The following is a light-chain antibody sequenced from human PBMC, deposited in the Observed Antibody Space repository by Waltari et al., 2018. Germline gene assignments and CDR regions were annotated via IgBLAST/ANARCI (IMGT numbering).Light chain of an antibody. CDR1: SSYVGAYNY. J-gene: IGLJ3*02. CDR3: SSYTTSSTLNWV. V-gene: IGLV2-14*03. CDR2: DVS. Sequence: QSALTQPASVSGSPGQSITISCPGTSSYVGAYNYVSWYQQHPGKAPKLMIYDVSNRPSGVSNRFSGSKSGNTASLTISGLQAEDEADYYCSSYTTSSTLNWVFGGGTKLTVL.